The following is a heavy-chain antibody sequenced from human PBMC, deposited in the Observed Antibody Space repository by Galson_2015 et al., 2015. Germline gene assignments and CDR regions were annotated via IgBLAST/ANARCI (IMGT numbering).Heavy chain of an antibody. V-gene: IGHV4-61*02. D-gene: IGHD5-24*01. CDR3: ATYGRDGYNNEFDY. CDR1: GGSISSGSYY. CDR2: IYTSGST. J-gene: IGHJ4*02. Sequence: TLSLTCTVSGGSISSGSYYWSWIRQPAGKGLEWIGRIYTSGSTNYNPSLKSRVTISVDTSKNQFSLKLSSVTAADTAVYYCATYGRDGYNNEFDYWGQGTLVTVSS.